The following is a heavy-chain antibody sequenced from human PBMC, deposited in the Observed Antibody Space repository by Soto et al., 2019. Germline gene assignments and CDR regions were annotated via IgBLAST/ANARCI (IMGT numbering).Heavy chain of an antibody. J-gene: IGHJ4*02. CDR1: GFTFDDYA. CDR3: AKDITYSSSPEFDY. V-gene: IGHV3-9*01. CDR2: ISWNSGSI. D-gene: IGHD6-13*01. Sequence: PGGSLRLSYAASGFTFDDYAMHWVRQAPGKGPEWVSGISWNSGSIGYADSVKGRFTISRDNAKNSLYLQMNSLRAEDTALYYCAKDITYSSSPEFDYWGQGTLVTVSS.